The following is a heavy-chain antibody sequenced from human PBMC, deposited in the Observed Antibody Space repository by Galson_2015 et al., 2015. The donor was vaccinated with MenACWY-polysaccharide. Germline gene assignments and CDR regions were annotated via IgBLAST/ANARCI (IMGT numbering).Heavy chain of an antibody. J-gene: IGHJ4*02. V-gene: IGHV3-23*01. CDR3: AKDKGGGSYWGNTKIDY. D-gene: IGHD1-26*01. CDR1: GFTFSNYG. Sequence: SLRLSCAASGFTFSNYGMHWVRQAPGKGLEWVSAISNSGGSAYYADSVKGRFTISRDNSKNTLFLQMNSLRAEDTAVYYCAKDKGGGSYWGNTKIDYWGQGTLVTVSS. CDR2: ISNSGGSA.